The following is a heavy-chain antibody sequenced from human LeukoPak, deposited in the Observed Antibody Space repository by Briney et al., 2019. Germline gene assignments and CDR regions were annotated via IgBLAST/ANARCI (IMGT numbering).Heavy chain of an antibody. D-gene: IGHD1-7*01. CDR1: GFTFSDYW. Sequence: GGSLRLSCAASGFTFSDYWMSWVRQAPGKGLEWVGQIKEDGSEKYYADSVKGRFTVSRDNARNSVYLQMNSLRAEDTAAYYCARDSPGTTFDHWGQGTLVTVSS. CDR2: IKEDGSEK. V-gene: IGHV3-7*01. CDR3: ARDSPGTTFDH. J-gene: IGHJ5*02.